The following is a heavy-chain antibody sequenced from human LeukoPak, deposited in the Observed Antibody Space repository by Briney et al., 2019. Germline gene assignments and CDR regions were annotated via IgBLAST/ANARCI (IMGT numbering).Heavy chain of an antibody. CDR1: GFSFDEYA. D-gene: IGHD3-9*01. Sequence: GRSLRLSCAASGFSFDEYAMHWVRQAPGKGLEWVSGISWNSGSIAYADSVKGRFAVSRDNAKNSLYLQMNSLRAEDTAFDYCENHSGPNNNIPGYPADWGRETLVTVSS. CDR3: ENHSGPNNNIPGYPAD. V-gene: IGHV3-9*01. CDR2: ISWNSGSI. J-gene: IGHJ4*02.